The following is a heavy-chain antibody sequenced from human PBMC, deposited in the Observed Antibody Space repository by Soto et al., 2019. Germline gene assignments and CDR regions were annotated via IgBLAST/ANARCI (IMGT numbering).Heavy chain of an antibody. Sequence: GGSLRLSCAASGFTFSDYYMSWIRQAPGKGLEWVSYISSSGSTIYYADSVKGRFTISRDNAKNSLYLQMNSLRAEDTAVYYCARDSPYDILTGYSDASDIWGQGTMVTVSS. CDR2: ISSSGSTI. D-gene: IGHD3-9*01. J-gene: IGHJ3*02. V-gene: IGHV3-11*01. CDR1: GFTFSDYY. CDR3: ARDSPYDILTGYSDASDI.